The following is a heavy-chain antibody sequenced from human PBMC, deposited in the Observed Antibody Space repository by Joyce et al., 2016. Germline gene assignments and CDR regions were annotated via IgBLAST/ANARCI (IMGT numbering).Heavy chain of an antibody. CDR2: IYHSGST. D-gene: IGHD6-19*01. Sequence: QVQLQESGPGLVRPSGTLSLTCAVSGGSISSRNWWIWVRQPPGKGLEWIGEIYHSGSTNYNPSLERRVIISLDKSKNHFSLNLTSVTAADTAVYYCARDFTLVPGVPSTRGWFDPWGQGILVTVSS. V-gene: IGHV4-4*02. J-gene: IGHJ5*02. CDR3: ARDFTLVPGVPSTRGWFDP. CDR1: GGSISSRNW.